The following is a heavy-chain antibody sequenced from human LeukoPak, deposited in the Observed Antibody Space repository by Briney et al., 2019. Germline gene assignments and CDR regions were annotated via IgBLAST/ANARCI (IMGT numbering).Heavy chain of an antibody. CDR2: INHSGST. D-gene: IGHD3-10*01. V-gene: IGHV4-34*01. CDR1: GGCFSGYY. CDR3: ARGGRNPPVSTYYYGSGSKRDWFDP. J-gene: IGHJ5*02. Sequence: PSETLSLTCAVYGGCFSGYYWSWIRQPPGKGLEWIGEINHSGSTNYNPSLKSRVTISVDTSKNQFSLKLSSVTAADTAVYYCARGGRNPPVSTYYYGSGSKRDWFDPWGQGTLVTISS.